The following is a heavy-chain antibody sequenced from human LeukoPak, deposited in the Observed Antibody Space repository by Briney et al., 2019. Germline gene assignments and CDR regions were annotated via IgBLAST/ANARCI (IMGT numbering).Heavy chain of an antibody. Sequence: ASVKVSCKASGYTFTSYYMHWVRQAPGQGLEWMGIINPSGGSTSYAQKFQGRVTMTRDTSTSTVYMELSSLRSEDTAVYYCARYHSSGWYPPAFDIWGQGTMVTVSS. CDR3: ARYHSSGWYPPAFDI. CDR2: INPSGGST. J-gene: IGHJ3*02. CDR1: GYTFTSYY. D-gene: IGHD6-19*01. V-gene: IGHV1-46*01.